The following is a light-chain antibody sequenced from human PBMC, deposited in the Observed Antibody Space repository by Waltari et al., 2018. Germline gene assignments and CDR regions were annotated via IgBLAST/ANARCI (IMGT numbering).Light chain of an antibody. CDR3: CSYAGSTTHVI. Sequence: QSALTQPASVSGSPGQSITIPCTGTSSDVGRYNLVSWYQQHPGKAPKLMIYEVTKRPSGVSNRFSGSKSGNTASLTISGLQAEDEADYCCCSYAGSTTHVIFGGGTKLTVL. J-gene: IGLJ2*01. V-gene: IGLV2-23*02. CDR2: EVT. CDR1: SSDVGRYNL.